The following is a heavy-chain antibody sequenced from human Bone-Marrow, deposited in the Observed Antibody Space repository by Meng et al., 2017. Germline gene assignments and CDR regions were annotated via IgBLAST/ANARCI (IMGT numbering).Heavy chain of an antibody. Sequence: ASVKVSCKASGGTFSSYAISWVRQAPGQGLEWMGRINPNRGGTNYAQNFQGRVTVTSDTSINTVYMELYRLRSDDAAVYYCARERGDSRGFDYWAQGTLVTVSS. CDR3: ARERGDSRGFDY. CDR2: INPNRGGT. V-gene: IGHV1-2*06. J-gene: IGHJ4*02. D-gene: IGHD3-22*01. CDR1: GGTFSSYA.